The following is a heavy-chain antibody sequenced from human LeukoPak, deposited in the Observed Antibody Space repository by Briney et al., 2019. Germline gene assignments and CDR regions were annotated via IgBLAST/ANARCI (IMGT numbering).Heavy chain of an antibody. CDR3: ARGRPHGNDY. V-gene: IGHV3-74*01. Sequence: GGSLRLSCAASGFTLSRYWMHWVRQAPGKGLVWVSRIASDGSSTTYADSVKGRFSISRGNAKNTLYLQMNSLRVEDTAVYYCARGRPHGNDYWGQGTLVTVSS. D-gene: IGHD4-23*01. J-gene: IGHJ4*02. CDR2: IASDGSST. CDR1: GFTLSRYW.